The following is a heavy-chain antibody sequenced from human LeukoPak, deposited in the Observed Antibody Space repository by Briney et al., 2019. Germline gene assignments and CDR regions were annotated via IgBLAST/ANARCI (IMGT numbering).Heavy chain of an antibody. CDR3: AKEERPRALDI. CDR1: RFTFDDYA. V-gene: IGHV3-9*01. CDR2: ISWNSGSI. J-gene: IGHJ3*02. D-gene: IGHD1-1*01. Sequence: GGSLRLSCAASRFTFDDYAIHCVRQAPGKGLEWVSGISWNSGSIGYTDSVKGRFTISRDNAKNSLYLQMNSLRAEDTALYYCAKEERPRALDIWRQGTMVTVSS.